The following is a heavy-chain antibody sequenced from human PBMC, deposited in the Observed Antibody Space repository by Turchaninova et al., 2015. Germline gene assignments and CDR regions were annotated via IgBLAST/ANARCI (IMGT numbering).Heavy chain of an antibody. CDR1: GFSLSNGRMG. D-gene: IGHD6-19*01. CDR3: ARDSSGGFDY. Sequence: QVTLKESGPVLVKPTETLTLTCTVSGFSLSNGRMGVSWIRQPPGKALDGLANIFPNAEKPYITSLKNRLTISKDTSKSRVVLTMTNMDPVDTATYYCARDSSGGFDYWGQGTLVTVSS. J-gene: IGHJ4*02. CDR2: IFPNAEK. V-gene: IGHV2-26*01.